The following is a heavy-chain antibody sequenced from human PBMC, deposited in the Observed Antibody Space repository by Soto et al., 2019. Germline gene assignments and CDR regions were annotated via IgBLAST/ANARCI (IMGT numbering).Heavy chain of an antibody. J-gene: IGHJ6*02. V-gene: IGHV3-30-3*02. Sequence: QGQLVESGGGVIQPGRSLRLSCAASRFTFSLYAMHWIRQAPGKGLEGVAANSYDGTKTYYTDSVKGRFTISRGSCKDTLYPPMNSLRGEEAGGYYCGKAPHGMDVWGQGTTVTVS. CDR2: NSYDGTKT. CDR1: RFTFSLYA. CDR3: GKAPHGMDV.